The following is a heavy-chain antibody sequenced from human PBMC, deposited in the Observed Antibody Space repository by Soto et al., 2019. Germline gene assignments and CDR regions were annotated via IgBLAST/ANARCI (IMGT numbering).Heavy chain of an antibody. CDR1: GFIFSAYW. CDR2: INPDGSEK. V-gene: IGHV3-7*01. CDR3: VGARIDV. J-gene: IGHJ2*01. Sequence: EVQLVESGGGLVQPGGSLRLSCAASGFIFSAYWMTWVRQAPGKGLEWVANINPDGSEKYYVDSVKGRFTISRDNVKNTLFLQVTNLRAEDTALYYCVGARIDVWGRGTLVTVSS.